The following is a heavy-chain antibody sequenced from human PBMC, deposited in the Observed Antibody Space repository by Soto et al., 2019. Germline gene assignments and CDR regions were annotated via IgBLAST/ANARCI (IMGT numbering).Heavy chain of an antibody. D-gene: IGHD3-22*01. CDR2: IYHSGST. CDR1: GGSISSGGYS. V-gene: IGHV4-30-2*01. CDR3: ARDNPYYYDSSGDYAFDI. Sequence: SETLSLTCAVSGGSISSGGYSWSWIRQPPGKGLEWIGYIYHSGSTYYNPSLKSRVTISVDRSKNQFSLKLSSVTAADTAVYYCARDNPYYYDSSGDYAFDIWGQGTMVTVS. J-gene: IGHJ3*02.